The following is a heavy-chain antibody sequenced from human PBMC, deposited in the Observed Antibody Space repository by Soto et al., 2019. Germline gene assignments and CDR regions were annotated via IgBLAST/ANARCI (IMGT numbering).Heavy chain of an antibody. J-gene: IGHJ2*01. V-gene: IGHV3-48*03. CDR1: GFTFSSYE. CDR3: ARDPVGGSRWYLDL. CDR2: ISSSGGTT. D-gene: IGHD1-26*01. Sequence: EVQLVESGGGLVQPGGSLRLSCAASGFTFSSYEMNWVRQAPGKGLEWGSSISSSGGTTYYADSVKGRFPISRDNSKNSLYLQMNSLRAEDTAVYYCARDPVGGSRWYLDLWGRGTLVTVSS.